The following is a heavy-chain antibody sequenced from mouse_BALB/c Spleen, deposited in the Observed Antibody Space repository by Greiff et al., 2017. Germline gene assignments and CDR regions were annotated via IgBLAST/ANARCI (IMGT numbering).Heavy chain of an antibody. V-gene: IGHV5-6*02. CDR1: GFTFSSYG. Sequence: DVMLVESGGDLVKPGGSLKLSCAASGFTFSSYGMSWVRQTPDKRLEWVATISSGGSYTYYPDSVKGRFTISRDNAKNTLYLQMSSLKSEDTAMYYCAREDFEDYAMDYWGQGTSVTVSS. J-gene: IGHJ4*01. CDR3: AREDFEDYAMDY. CDR2: ISSGGSYT.